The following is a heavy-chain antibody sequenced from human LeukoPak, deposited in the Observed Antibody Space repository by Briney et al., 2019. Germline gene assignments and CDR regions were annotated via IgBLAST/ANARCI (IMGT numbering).Heavy chain of an antibody. D-gene: IGHD3-22*01. CDR1: GFTFSSYE. CDR3: ARDSYYYDSSGYYH. Sequence: GGSLRLSCAASGFTFSSYEMNWVRQAPGKGLEWVSYISSSGSTIYYADSVKGRFTISRDNAKNSLYLQMNSLRAEDTAVYYCARDSYYYDSSGYYHWGQGTLVTVSS. CDR2: ISSSGSTI. J-gene: IGHJ5*02. V-gene: IGHV3-48*03.